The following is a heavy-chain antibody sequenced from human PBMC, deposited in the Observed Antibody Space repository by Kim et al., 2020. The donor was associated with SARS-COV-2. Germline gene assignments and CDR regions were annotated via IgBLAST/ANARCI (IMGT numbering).Heavy chain of an antibody. D-gene: IGHD2-2*01. CDR1: GLSVTRSSYY. CDR2: MYSGGNA. J-gene: IGHJ5*01. Sequence: SETLSLTCSVSGLSVTRSSYYWGWIRQSPEKGLEWIASMYSGGNANYNTSLGSRVTISLDTSQNQVSLILNSVTAADTGVFYCVRHHRAAPIDSWGRGTLVTVSS. CDR3: VRHHRAAPIDS. V-gene: IGHV4-39*01.